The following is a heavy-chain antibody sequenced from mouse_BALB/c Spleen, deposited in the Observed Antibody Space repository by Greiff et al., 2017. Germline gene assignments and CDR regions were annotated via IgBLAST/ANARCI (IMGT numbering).Heavy chain of an antibody. CDR3: ARKGIASGGPYYFDY. Sequence: VQLQQPGAELVKPGASVKLSCKASGYTFTSYWMHWVKQRPGQGLEWIGEINPSNGRTNYNEKFKSKATLTVDKSSSTAYMQLSSLTSEDSAVYYCARKGIASGGPYYFDYWGQGTTLTVSS. CDR2: INPSNGRT. J-gene: IGHJ2*01. CDR1: GYTFTSYW. D-gene: IGHD3-1*01. V-gene: IGHV1S81*02.